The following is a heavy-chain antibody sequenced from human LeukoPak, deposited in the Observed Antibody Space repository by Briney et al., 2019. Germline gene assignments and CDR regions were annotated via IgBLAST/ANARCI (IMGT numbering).Heavy chain of an antibody. CDR3: ARDLLYSSSWAFDY. CDR2: ISAYNGNT. V-gene: IGHV1-18*01. D-gene: IGHD6-13*01. J-gene: IGHJ4*02. Sequence: GASVKVSCKASGYTFTSYGISWVRQAPGQGLEWMGLISAYNGNTNYAQKLQGRVTMTTDTSTSTAYMELRSLRSDDTAVYYCARDLLYSSSWAFDYWGQGTLVTVSS. CDR1: GYTFTSYG.